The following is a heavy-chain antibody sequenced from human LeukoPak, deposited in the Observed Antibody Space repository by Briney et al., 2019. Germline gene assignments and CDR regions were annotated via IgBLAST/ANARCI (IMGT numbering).Heavy chain of an antibody. CDR3: AQGGVVGATDGENAFDI. V-gene: IGHV5-51*01. D-gene: IGHD1-26*01. J-gene: IGHJ3*02. CDR2: IYPGDSDT. CDR1: AYNFTSFW. Sequence: GESLRISCKGSAYNFTSFWIGWVRQMPGKGLEWMGIIYPGDSDTRYSPSFQGQVSISADKSISSVYLQWSSLKASDSAMYYCAQGGVVGATDGENAFDIWGQGTMVTVSS.